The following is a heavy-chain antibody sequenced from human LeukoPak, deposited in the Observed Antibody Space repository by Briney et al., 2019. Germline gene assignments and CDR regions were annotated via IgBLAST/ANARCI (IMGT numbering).Heavy chain of an antibody. J-gene: IGHJ5*02. CDR3: ARDRNPPYDFWSGYRTSNWFDP. D-gene: IGHD3-3*01. V-gene: IGHV4-59*12. Sequence: SETLSLTCTVSGGSINTYYWSWIRQPPGKGLEWIGYIYSSGSTNYNPSLKSRVTISVDKSKNQFSLKLSSVTAADTAVYYCARDRNPPYDFWSGYRTSNWFDPWGQGTLVTVSS. CDR2: IYSSGST. CDR1: GGSINTYY.